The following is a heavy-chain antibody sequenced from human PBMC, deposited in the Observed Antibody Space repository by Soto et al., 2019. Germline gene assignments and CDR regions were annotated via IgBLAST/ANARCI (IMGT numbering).Heavy chain of an antibody. Sequence: EVQLLESGGGLVQPGGSLRLSCAASGFTFSSYAMRWVRQAPGKGLEWVSAISGSGDSTYYADSVKGRFTISRDNSKNTVYLQMNRLRGEDTAVYYCARRGSGSYYDYWGQGALVTGSS. V-gene: IGHV3-23*01. D-gene: IGHD1-26*01. CDR2: ISGSGDST. CDR1: GFTFSSYA. CDR3: ARRGSGSYYDY. J-gene: IGHJ4*02.